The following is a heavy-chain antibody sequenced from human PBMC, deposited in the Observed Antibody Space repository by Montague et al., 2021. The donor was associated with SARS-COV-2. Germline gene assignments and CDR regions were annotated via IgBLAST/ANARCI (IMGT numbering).Heavy chain of an antibody. V-gene: IGHV4-39*01. CDR1: GGSTSSSSYY. CDR3: ARQSVNYYDSSGYSFDY. CDR2: IYYSGST. J-gene: IGHJ4*02. D-gene: IGHD3-22*01. Sequence: SETLSLTCTVSGGSTSSSSYYWGWIRQPPGKGLEWIGSIYYSGSTYYNPSLKSRVTISVDTSKNQFSLKLSTVTAADTAVYYCARQSVNYYDSSGYSFDYWGQGTLVTVSS.